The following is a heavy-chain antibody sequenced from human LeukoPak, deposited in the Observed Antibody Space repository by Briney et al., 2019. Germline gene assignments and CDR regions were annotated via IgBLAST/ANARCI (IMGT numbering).Heavy chain of an antibody. D-gene: IGHD3-10*01. V-gene: IGHV4-39*01. CDR1: GGSISSSSYY. Sequence: SETLSLTCTVSGGSISSSSYYWGWIRQPPGKGLEWIGSIYYSGSTYYNPSLKSRVTISVDTSKNQSSLKLSSVTAADTAVYYCARHKITMVRGVPDYWGQGTLVTVSS. CDR3: ARHKITMVRGVPDY. J-gene: IGHJ4*02. CDR2: IYYSGST.